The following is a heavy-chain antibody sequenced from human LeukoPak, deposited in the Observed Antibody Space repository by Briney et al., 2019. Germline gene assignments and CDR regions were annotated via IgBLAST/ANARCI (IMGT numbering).Heavy chain of an antibody. CDR1: GFTFSSYS. J-gene: IGHJ6*03. CDR2: ISSSSSYI. D-gene: IGHD3-9*01. Sequence: GGSLRLSCAASGFTFSSYSMNWVRQAPGKGLEWVSSISSSSSYIYYADSVKGRFTISRDNAKNSLYLQMNSLRAEDTAVYYCARGLPGYFDWSRLSDYYYYMDVWGKGTTVTVSS. V-gene: IGHV3-21*01. CDR3: ARGLPGYFDWSRLSDYYYYMDV.